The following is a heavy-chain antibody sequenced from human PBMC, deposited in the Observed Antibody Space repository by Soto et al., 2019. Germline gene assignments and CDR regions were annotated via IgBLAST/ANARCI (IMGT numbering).Heavy chain of an antibody. CDR2: ISYDGSNK. CDR1: GFTFSSYA. Sequence: GGSLRLSCAASGFTFSSYAMHWVRQAPGKGLEWVAVISYDGSNKYYADSVKGRFTISRDNSKNTLYLQMNSLRAEDTAVYYCARALGPVYFDYWGQGTLVTVYS. J-gene: IGHJ4*02. CDR3: ARALGPVYFDY. V-gene: IGHV3-30-3*01.